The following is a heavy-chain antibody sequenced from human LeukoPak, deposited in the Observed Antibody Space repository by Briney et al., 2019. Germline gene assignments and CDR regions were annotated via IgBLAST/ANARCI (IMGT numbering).Heavy chain of an antibody. V-gene: IGHV1-69*04. CDR3: ASYEDSSGYYFDY. D-gene: IGHD3-22*01. CDR2: IIPILGIA. Sequence: GASVKVSCKASGGTFSSYAISWVRQAPGQGLEWMGRIIPILGIANYAQKFQGRVTITADKSTSTAYMELSSLRSEDTAVYYCASYEDSSGYYFDYWGQGTLVTVSP. CDR1: GGTFSSYA. J-gene: IGHJ4*02.